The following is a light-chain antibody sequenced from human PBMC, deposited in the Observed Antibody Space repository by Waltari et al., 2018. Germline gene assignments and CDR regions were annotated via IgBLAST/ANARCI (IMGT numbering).Light chain of an antibody. CDR3: MMWRSGASE. J-gene: IGLJ2*01. Sequence: HAMLTQPSALPASPEAYATPTCTSRSCVLVSHHMIYGHHKTPVSPPQYLLRYKTDSDKQQGSGVPSRFSGSKDYSANAGILLSSGLQSEDEADYYCMMWRSGASEFGGGPKRTVL. V-gene: IGLV5-45*02. CDR1: SCVLVSHHM. CDR2: YKTDSDK.